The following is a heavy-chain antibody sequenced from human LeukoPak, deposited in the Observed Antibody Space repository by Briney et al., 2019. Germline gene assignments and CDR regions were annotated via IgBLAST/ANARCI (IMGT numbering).Heavy chain of an antibody. Sequence: SETPSLTCTVSGGSISSYYWSWIRQPPGKGLEWIGYIYYSGSTNYNPSLKSRVTISVDTSKNQFSLKLSSVTAADTAVYYCARETGIAAADGWFDPWGQGTLVTVSS. CDR3: ARETGIAAADGWFDP. D-gene: IGHD6-13*01. CDR2: IYYSGST. CDR1: GGSISSYY. V-gene: IGHV4-59*01. J-gene: IGHJ5*02.